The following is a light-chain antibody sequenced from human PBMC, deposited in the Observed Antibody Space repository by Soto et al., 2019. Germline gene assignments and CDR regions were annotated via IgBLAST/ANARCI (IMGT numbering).Light chain of an antibody. Sequence: DIQMTQSPSTLSASVGDRVTITCRASQSISSWSARIQQKPGKAHKLLIYDASSLESGVPSRFSGSGSGTEFTLTISSLQPDDFATYYCQQYNSYSGTFGPGTKVDI. J-gene: IGKJ3*01. CDR1: QSISSW. V-gene: IGKV1-5*01. CDR2: DAS. CDR3: QQYNSYSGT.